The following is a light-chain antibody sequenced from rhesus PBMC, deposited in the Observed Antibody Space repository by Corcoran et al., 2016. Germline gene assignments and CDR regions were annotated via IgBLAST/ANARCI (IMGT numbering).Light chain of an antibody. V-gene: IGKV1S12*01. CDR1: QYIHSN. Sequence: DIQMTQSPSALSASVGDRVTTSCRPSQYIHSNLVLYQQKPGKAPKLLIYAASSLKTRLPSRFSGSGYGTEFTLTSRSLQPEDSATYKCKHYYDNPYSFDQGAKVEIK. CDR3: KHYYDNPYS. CDR2: AAS. J-gene: IGKJ2*01.